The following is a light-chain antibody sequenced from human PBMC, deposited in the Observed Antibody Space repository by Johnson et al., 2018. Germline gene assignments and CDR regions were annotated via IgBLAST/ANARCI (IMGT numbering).Light chain of an antibody. CDR1: SSNIGNNY. V-gene: IGLV1-51*02. CDR2: ENN. Sequence: QSVLSQPPSVSAAPGQKVTISCSGSSSNIGNNYVSWYQQLPGTAPKLLIYENNKRPSGIPDRFSGSKSGPSATLGITGLQTGDEADYYCGTWDSSLSAGNVFGTGTKVTAL. J-gene: IGLJ1*01. CDR3: GTWDSSLSAGNV.